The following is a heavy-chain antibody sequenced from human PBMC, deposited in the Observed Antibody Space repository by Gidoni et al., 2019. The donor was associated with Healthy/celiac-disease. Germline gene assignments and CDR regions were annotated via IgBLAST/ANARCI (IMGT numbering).Heavy chain of an antibody. Sequence: QVQLVQSGAEVKKPGASVKVSCKASGYTFTRYYMHWVRQAPGQGLEWMGIINPSGVSTSYAQKFQGGVTMTRDTPTSTVYMELSSLRSEDTAVYYCARTKGGGAYYYYGMDVWGQGTTVTVSS. D-gene: IGHD1-26*01. CDR1: GYTFTRYY. J-gene: IGHJ6*02. CDR3: ARTKGGGAYYYYGMDV. CDR2: INPSGVST. V-gene: IGHV1-46*01.